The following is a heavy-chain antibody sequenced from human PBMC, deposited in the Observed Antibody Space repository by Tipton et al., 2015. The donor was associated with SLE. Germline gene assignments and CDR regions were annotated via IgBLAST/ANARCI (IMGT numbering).Heavy chain of an antibody. V-gene: IGHV4-59*11. Sequence: TLSLTCTVSGGSISSHYWSWIRQPPGKGLEWIGEINHSGSTNYNPSLKSRVTISVDTSKNQFSLKLSSVTAADTAVYYCASRDIAAGVDYWGQGTLVTVSS. CDR3: ASRDIAAGVDY. J-gene: IGHJ4*02. D-gene: IGHD6-25*01. CDR2: INHSGST. CDR1: GGSISSHY.